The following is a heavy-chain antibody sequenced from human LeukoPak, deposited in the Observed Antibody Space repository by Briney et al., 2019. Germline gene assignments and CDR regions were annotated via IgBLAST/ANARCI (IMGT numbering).Heavy chain of an antibody. CDR1: GGSFSGYY. CDR2: IYYSGST. V-gene: IGHV4-34*01. D-gene: IGHD2-2*01. Sequence: SETLSLTCAVYGGSFSGYYWSWIRQSSGKGLEWIGSIYYSGSTYYNPSLKSRVTISVDTSKNQFSLRLTSVTAADTAVYFCAGQPENTRGFYWGQGTLVTVSS. J-gene: IGHJ1*01. CDR3: AGQPENTRGFY.